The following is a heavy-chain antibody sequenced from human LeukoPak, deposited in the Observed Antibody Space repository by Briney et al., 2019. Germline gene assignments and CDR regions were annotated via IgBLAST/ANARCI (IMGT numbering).Heavy chain of an antibody. Sequence: SETLSLTCTVSGGSISSYYWSWIRQPPGKGLEWIGYIYYSGSTNYNPSLKSRVTISVDTSKNQFSLKLSSVTAADTAVYYCAGSYCSSTSCYLDWSDPWGQGTLVTVSS. CDR3: AGSYCSSTSCYLDWSDP. CDR1: GGSISSYY. D-gene: IGHD2-2*01. J-gene: IGHJ5*02. V-gene: IGHV4-59*01. CDR2: IYYSGST.